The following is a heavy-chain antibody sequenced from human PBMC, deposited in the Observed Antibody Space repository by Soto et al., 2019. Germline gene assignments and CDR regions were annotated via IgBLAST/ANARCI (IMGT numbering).Heavy chain of an antibody. Sequence: SVKVSCKASGYTFTGYYMHWVRQAPGQGLEWMGWIVPIYRTADYAQKFQGRVTITADESTRTVYMELSSLKSQDTALYYCARDSGAKLSSRWG. V-gene: IGHV1-69*13. CDR3: ARDSGAKLSSR. CDR1: GYTFTGYY. J-gene: IGHJ6*01. CDR2: IVPIYRTA. D-gene: IGHD6-13*01.